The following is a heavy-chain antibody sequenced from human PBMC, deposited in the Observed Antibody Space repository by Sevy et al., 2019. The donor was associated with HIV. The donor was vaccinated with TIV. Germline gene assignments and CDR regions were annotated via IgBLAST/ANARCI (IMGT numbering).Heavy chain of an antibody. CDR3: AREGTFYYDRTQSGFQY. J-gene: IGHJ1*01. Sequence: GGSLRLSCAASGFTFSTYAMHWVRQAPGKGLEWVAVISYDGSNKYYAYSVKGRFTISRDNSKNTLYLQMNSLRAEDTAVYYCAREGTFYYDRTQSGFQYWGQGTLVTVSS. CDR1: GFTFSTYA. CDR2: ISYDGSNK. V-gene: IGHV3-30-3*01. D-gene: IGHD3-22*01.